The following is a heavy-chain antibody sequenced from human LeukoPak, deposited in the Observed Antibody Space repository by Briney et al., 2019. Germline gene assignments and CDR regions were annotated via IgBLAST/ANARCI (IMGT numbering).Heavy chain of an antibody. V-gene: IGHV4-39*07. CDR2: IYYSGST. CDR1: GGSISSSSYY. J-gene: IGHJ3*02. CDR3: ARVSSSDIMGVGVDI. Sequence: KASETLSLTCTVSGGSISSSSYYWGWIRQPPGKGLEWIGSIYYSGSTYYNPSLKSRVTISVDTSKNQFSLKLSSVTAADTAVYYCARVSSSDIMGVGVDIWGQGTMVTVSS. D-gene: IGHD6-19*01.